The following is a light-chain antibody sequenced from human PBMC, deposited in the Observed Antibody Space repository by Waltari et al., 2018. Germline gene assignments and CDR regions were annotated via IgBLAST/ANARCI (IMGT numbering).Light chain of an antibody. CDR2: GAS. Sequence: EIVMTQSPATLSVSPGERATLSCRASQSVSSNLAWYQQKPGQAPRLLIYGASTRATGIPARFSGSWSGTEFTLTISSLQSEDFAVYYCQQYNNWSWTFGQGTKVEIK. CDR1: QSVSSN. J-gene: IGKJ1*01. V-gene: IGKV3-15*01. CDR3: QQYNNWSWT.